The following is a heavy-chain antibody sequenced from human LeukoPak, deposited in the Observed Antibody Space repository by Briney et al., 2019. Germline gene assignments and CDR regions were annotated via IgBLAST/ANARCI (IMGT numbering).Heavy chain of an antibody. CDR3: ARDASMVRGDSMNDY. D-gene: IGHD3-10*01. J-gene: IGHJ4*02. CDR2: IWYDGSNK. Sequence: GGSLRLSCAASGFTFSSYGMHWVRQAPGKGLEWVAVIWYDGSNKYYADSVKGRFTISRDNSKNTLYLQMNSLRAEDTAVYYCARDASMVRGDSMNDYWGQGTLVTVSS. CDR1: GFTFSSYG. V-gene: IGHV3-33*01.